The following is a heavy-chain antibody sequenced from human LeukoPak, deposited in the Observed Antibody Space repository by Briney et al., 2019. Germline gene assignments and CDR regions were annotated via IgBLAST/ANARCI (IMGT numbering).Heavy chain of an antibody. J-gene: IGHJ6*02. V-gene: IGHV3-74*01. D-gene: IGHD2-21*02. CDR2: IKSDGSST. Sequence: RAGGSLRLSCAASGFTFSNYWMHWVRQAPGEALMWVSRIKSDGSSTTYADSVKGRFTISRDNAKNTLYLQMNSLRAEDTAVYYCSRDSLSSCGGDCYSGLDVWGQGITVTVSS. CDR3: SRDSLSSCGGDCYSGLDV. CDR1: GFTFSNYW.